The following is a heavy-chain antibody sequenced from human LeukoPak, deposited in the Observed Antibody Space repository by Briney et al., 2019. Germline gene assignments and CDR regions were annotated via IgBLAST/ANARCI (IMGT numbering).Heavy chain of an antibody. Sequence: PSETLSLTCAAYGGSFSGYYWSWICQPPGKGLEWIGEINHSGSTNYNPSLKSRVTISVDTSKNQFSLKLSSVTAADTAVYYCARLIGTRPPFDYWGQGTLVTVSS. CDR2: INHSGST. CDR1: GGSFSGYY. J-gene: IGHJ4*02. CDR3: ARLIGTRPPFDY. V-gene: IGHV4-34*01.